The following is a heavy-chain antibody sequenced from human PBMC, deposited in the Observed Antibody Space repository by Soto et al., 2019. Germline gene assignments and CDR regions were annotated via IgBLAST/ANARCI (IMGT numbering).Heavy chain of an antibody. CDR3: ARGGDLASVVPAARGYYYYDMDV. CDR1: GYTFTSYD. Sequence: QVQLVQSGAEVKKPGASVKVSCKASGYTFTSYDINWVRQATGQGLEWMGWMNPNSGNTGYAQKFQGRVTMTRNTSISTAYMELSSLRSEDTAVYYCARGGDLASVVPAARGYYYYDMDVWGQGTTVTVSS. V-gene: IGHV1-8*01. CDR2: MNPNSGNT. J-gene: IGHJ6*02. D-gene: IGHD2-2*01.